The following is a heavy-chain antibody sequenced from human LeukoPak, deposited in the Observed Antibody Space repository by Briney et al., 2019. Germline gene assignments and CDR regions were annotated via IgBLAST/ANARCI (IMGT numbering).Heavy chain of an antibody. Sequence: GSLRLSCAASGFTFSGFAMSWVRQAPGKGLEWISFISGSGGSTDYADSVKGRFTISRDNSKNTLYLQMNSLRAEDTAVYYCAKAEYSSSWYGRGNDYWGQGTLVTVSS. J-gene: IGHJ4*02. D-gene: IGHD6-13*01. CDR2: ISGSGGST. CDR1: GFTFSGFA. CDR3: AKAEYSSSWYGRGNDY. V-gene: IGHV3-23*01.